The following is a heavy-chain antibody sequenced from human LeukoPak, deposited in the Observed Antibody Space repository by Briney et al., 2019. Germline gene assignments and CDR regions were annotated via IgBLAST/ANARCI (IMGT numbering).Heavy chain of an antibody. D-gene: IGHD6-13*01. Sequence: PGGSLRLSCEASGFTFSSYAMSWVRQAPGKGLEWVSGISGSGGSTDYADSVKGRSTISRDNSKNTLYLQMNSLRAEDTAVYYCARLYSSSWVGALWAFDIWGQGTMVTVSS. V-gene: IGHV3-23*01. J-gene: IGHJ3*02. CDR3: ARLYSSSWVGALWAFDI. CDR2: ISGSGGST. CDR1: GFTFSSYA.